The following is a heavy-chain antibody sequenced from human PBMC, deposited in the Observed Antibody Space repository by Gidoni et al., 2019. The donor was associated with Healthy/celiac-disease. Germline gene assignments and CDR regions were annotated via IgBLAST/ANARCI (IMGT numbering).Heavy chain of an antibody. Sequence: QLQLQESGPGLVKPSATLSLTCTVSGCSISRSSDYWGLIRQPPGKGLEWIGSIYYSGRTYYNPALKSRVTISVDTSKNQFSLKLSSVTAAETAVYYCARHQPSVAADSRFDYWGQGTLVTVSS. CDR2: IYYSGRT. CDR3: ARHQPSVAADSRFDY. J-gene: IGHJ4*02. D-gene: IGHD6-19*01. CDR1: GCSISRSSDY. V-gene: IGHV4-39*01.